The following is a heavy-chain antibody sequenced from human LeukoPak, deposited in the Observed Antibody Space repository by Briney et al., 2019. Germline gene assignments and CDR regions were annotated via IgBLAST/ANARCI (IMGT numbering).Heavy chain of an antibody. CDR3: AKSPLRAAAGEWIDP. CDR2: ISGSSDNT. J-gene: IGHJ5*02. CDR1: GFTFSSYA. Sequence: GGSLRLSCAASGFTFSSYAMSWVRQAPGKGLEWVSAISGSSDNTYYADSVKGRFTIPRDNSKNMLYLQMNSLRVEDTAVYYCAKSPLRAAAGEWIDPWGQGILVTVSS. V-gene: IGHV3-23*01. D-gene: IGHD6-13*01.